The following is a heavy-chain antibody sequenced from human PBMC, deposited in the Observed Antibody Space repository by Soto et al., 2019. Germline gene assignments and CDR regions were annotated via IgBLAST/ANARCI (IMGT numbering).Heavy chain of an antibody. J-gene: IGHJ4*02. CDR1: GLTFSSYS. CDR2: ISSSSNT. D-gene: IGHD1-26*01. CDR3: AKEGGLSGSYYISSSYYFDY. Sequence: GGSLRLSCAASGLTFSSYSMNWVRQAPGKGLEWVSYISSSSNTYYADSVKGRFTISRDNSKNTLYLQMNSLRAEDTSVYYCAKEGGLSGSYYISSSYYFDYWSQGTLVTVSS. V-gene: IGHV3-48*01.